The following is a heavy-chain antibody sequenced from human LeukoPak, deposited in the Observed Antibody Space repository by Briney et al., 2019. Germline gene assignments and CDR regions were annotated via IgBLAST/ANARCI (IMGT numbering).Heavy chain of an antibody. CDR2: ISGSGGST. Sequence: HTGGSLRLSCAASGFTVSSNYMSWVRQAPGKGLEWVSAISGSGGSTYYADSVKGRFTISRDNSKNTLYLQMNSLRAEDTAVYYCAKFEAVLLWFGESTNFDYWGQGTLVTVSS. CDR3: AKFEAVLLWFGESTNFDY. CDR1: GFTVSSNY. V-gene: IGHV3-23*01. J-gene: IGHJ4*02. D-gene: IGHD3-10*01.